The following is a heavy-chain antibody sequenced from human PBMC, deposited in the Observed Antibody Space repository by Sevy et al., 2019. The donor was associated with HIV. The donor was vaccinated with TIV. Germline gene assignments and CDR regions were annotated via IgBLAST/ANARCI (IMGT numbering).Heavy chain of an antibody. CDR3: AREGSSGYDY. Sequence: GSLRLSCAASGFTVSSNYMNWVRQAPGKGLEWVSVFYSGGGTYYADSVKGRFTISRDNSKNTLYLQMNSLRAEDTAVYYCAREGSSGYDYWGQGTLVTVSS. CDR2: FYSGGGT. J-gene: IGHJ4*02. CDR1: GFTVSSNY. D-gene: IGHD3-22*01. V-gene: IGHV3-66*01.